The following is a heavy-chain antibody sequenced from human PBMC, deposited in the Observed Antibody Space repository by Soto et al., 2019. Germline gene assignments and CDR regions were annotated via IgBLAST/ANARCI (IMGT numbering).Heavy chain of an antibody. CDR2: IYTRGTT. V-gene: IGHV3-53*01. Sequence: VGSLRLSCPASGFSVNNNYMTWVRQAPGRRPEWVAVIYTRGTTHYADFATGRFTFSRDNSKNTLYLQMDSLRPEDTAVYYCAKLWGYYFESWGPGTLVTVSS. CDR3: AKLWGYYFES. D-gene: IGHD2-21*01. CDR1: GFSVNNNY. J-gene: IGHJ4*02.